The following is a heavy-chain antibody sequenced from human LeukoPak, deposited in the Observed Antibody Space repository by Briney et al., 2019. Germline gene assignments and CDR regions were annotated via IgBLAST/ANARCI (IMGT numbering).Heavy chain of an antibody. CDR1: GFTFSSYG. V-gene: IGHV3-33*01. CDR2: IWYDGSNK. J-gene: IGHJ3*02. D-gene: IGHD3-22*01. Sequence: GGSLRLSCAASGFTFSSYGMHWVRQAPGKGLEWVAVIWYDGSNKYYADSVKGRFTISRDNSKNTLSLQMNSLRAEDTAVYYCAREVVVILGDAFDIWGQGTMVTVSS. CDR3: AREVVVILGDAFDI.